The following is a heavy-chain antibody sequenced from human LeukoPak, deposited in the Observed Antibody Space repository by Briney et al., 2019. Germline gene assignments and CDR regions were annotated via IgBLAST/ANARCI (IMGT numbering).Heavy chain of an antibody. J-gene: IGHJ2*01. D-gene: IGHD3-22*01. CDR2: ISTSSSYI. CDR3: TRADSSGYYLFGGFDL. V-gene: IGHV3-21*01. CDR1: GFTFSSYW. Sequence: GGSLRLSCAASGFTFSSYWMNWVRQAPGKGLEWVSSISTSSSYIYYADSVKGRFTSTRDNAKKSLYLQMNSLRAEDTAVYYCTRADSSGYYLFGGFDLWGRGTLVTVSS.